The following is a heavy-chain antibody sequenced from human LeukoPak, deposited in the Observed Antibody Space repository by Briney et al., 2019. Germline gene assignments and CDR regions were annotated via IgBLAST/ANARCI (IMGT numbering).Heavy chain of an antibody. CDR2: MYYSGST. CDR1: GGSISNFY. J-gene: IGHJ3*02. V-gene: IGHV4-59*01. CDR3: ARGYCSGSSCYDAFDI. Sequence: SETLSLTCTVSGGSISNFYWTWLRQPPGKGLEWIGYMYYSGSTNYNPSLKSRATISVDTSKNQFSLKLSSVTAADTAIYYCARGYCSGSSCYDAFDIWGQGTVVSVSS. D-gene: IGHD2-15*01.